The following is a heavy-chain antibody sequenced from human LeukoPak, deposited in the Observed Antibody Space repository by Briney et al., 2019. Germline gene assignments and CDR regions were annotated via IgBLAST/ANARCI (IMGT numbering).Heavy chain of an antibody. CDR2: ISGSGGST. Sequence: GGSLRLSCAASGFTFSSYAMSWVRQAPGKGLEWVSAISGSGGSTYYADSVKGRFTISRDNSKNTLYLQMSSLRAEDTAVYYCANLRDHNYFDYWGQGTLVTVSS. V-gene: IGHV3-23*01. CDR3: ANLRDHNYFDY. J-gene: IGHJ4*02. CDR1: GFTFSSYA.